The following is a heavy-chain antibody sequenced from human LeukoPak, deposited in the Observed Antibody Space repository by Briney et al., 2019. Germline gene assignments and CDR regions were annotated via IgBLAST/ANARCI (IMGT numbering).Heavy chain of an antibody. J-gene: IGHJ5*02. D-gene: IGHD5-18*01. CDR3: ARVGYSYGWDWFDP. CDR1: GGSISSGSYY. CDR2: IYTSGST. V-gene: IGHV4-61*02. Sequence: SQTLSLTCTVSGGSISSGSYYWSWIRQPAGKRLEWIGRIYTSGSTNYNPSLKSRVTISVDTSKNQFSLKLSSVTAADTAVYYCARVGYSYGWDWFDPWGQGTLVTVSS.